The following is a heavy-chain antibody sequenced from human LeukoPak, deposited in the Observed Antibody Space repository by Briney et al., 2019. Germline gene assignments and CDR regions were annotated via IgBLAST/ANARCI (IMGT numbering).Heavy chain of an antibody. V-gene: IGHV4-4*02. J-gene: IGHJ4*02. CDR1: DDSISSTYW. CDR2: IYHTGST. CDR3: ARGLVTTGRSSFDN. D-gene: IGHD4-17*01. Sequence: SGTLSLTCAVSDDSISSTYWWHWVRQPPGKGLERIGEIYHTGSTNNNPSLTSRVTISVDKSKNQFSLKLSSVTAADTAVYYCARGLVTTGRSSFDNWGQGTLVTVSS.